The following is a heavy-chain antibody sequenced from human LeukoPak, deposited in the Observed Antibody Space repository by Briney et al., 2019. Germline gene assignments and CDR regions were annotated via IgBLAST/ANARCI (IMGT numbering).Heavy chain of an antibody. CDR2: TYDRSKWYN. CDR1: LDRLSIITAA. CDR3: ATAGPISGRHNYFDS. Sequence: SQTPSPTRAISLDRLSIITAARKSVSPPPSKGLELLGTTYDRSKWYNDYSESVKSRLTLNPDTSKNQFSLQLASVTAADTAVYYCATAGPISGRHNYFDSWGQGTLVSVSS. V-gene: IGHV6-1*01. D-gene: IGHD3-10*01. J-gene: IGHJ4*02.